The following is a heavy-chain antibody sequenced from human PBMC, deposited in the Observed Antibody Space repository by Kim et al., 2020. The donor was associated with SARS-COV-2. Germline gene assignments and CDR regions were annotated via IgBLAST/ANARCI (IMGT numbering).Heavy chain of an antibody. V-gene: IGHV4-34*01. CDR2: FNHSGST. J-gene: IGHJ4*02. CDR1: GGSFSGYY. Sequence: SETLSLTCAVYGGSFSGYYWSWIRQPPGKGLEWIGEFNHSGSTRYNPSLKSRVTISVDTSKNQFSLKLSSVTAADTAVYYCARGHYDNSNYYSAPGPFWGQGTLVTVSS. CDR3: ARGHYDNSNYYSAPGPF. D-gene: IGHD3-22*01.